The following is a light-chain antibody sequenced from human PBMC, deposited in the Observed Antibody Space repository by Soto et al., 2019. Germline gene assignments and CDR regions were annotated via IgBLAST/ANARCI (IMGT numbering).Light chain of an antibody. J-gene: IGLJ2*01. Sequence: QSVLTQPPSVSGAPGQRVTISCTGSSSNIGAGHAVHWYQQFPGTAPKLLIHSNNNRPSGVPDQFSGSKSGTSASLAIAGLQAEDEADYYCQSYDPTLRTSLFGGGTKVTVL. CDR2: SNN. V-gene: IGLV1-40*01. CDR1: SSNIGAGHA. CDR3: QSYDPTLRTSL.